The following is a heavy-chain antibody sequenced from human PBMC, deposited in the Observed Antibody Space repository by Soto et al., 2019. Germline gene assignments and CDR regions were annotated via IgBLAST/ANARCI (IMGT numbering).Heavy chain of an antibody. CDR1: GYTFTSYG. D-gene: IGHD1-26*01. V-gene: IGHV1-18*01. Sequence: QVQLVQSGAEVKKPGASVKVSCKASGYTFTSYGISWVRQAPGQGLEWMGWINPYNGNTNSEQKLQGRATMTTDTSTSTAYRGLRSPRPDATAVEYCAREPVGCNWFDPWGQGTLFTVSA. CDR3: AREPVGCNWFDP. J-gene: IGHJ5*02. CDR2: INPYNGNT.